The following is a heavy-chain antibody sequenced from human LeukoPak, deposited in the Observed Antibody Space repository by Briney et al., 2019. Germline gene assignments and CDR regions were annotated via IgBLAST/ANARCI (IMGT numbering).Heavy chain of an antibody. D-gene: IGHD5-18*01. CDR3: AKGDVDSPMNFYH. CDR1: GFMFDDYT. J-gene: IGHJ4*02. CDR2: INWDGGST. Sequence: PGGSLRLSCAASGFMFDDYTMHWVRQAPWKGLEWVSLINWDGGSTYYAGSVKGRFTISRDNSKNSLYLQMNSLRTEDTALYYCAKGDVDSPMNFYHWGQGTLVTVSS. V-gene: IGHV3-43*01.